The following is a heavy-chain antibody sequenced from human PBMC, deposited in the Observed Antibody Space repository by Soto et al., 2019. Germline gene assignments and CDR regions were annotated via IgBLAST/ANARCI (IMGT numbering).Heavy chain of an antibody. CDR3: ARDHRAYYYDSSGYSSDAFDI. D-gene: IGHD3-22*01. CDR2: IKQDGSEK. J-gene: IGHJ3*02. Sequence: GGSLRLSCAASGFTFSSYWMSWVRQAPGKGLEWVANIKQDGSEKYYVDSVKGRFTISRDNAKNSLYLQMNSLRAEDTAVYYCARDHRAYYYDSSGYSSDAFDIWGQGTMVTVSS. V-gene: IGHV3-7*03. CDR1: GFTFSSYW.